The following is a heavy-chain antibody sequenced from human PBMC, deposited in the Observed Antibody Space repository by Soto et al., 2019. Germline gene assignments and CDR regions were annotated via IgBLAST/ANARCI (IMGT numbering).Heavy chain of an antibody. CDR1: GFTFSDYY. V-gene: IGHV3-11*01. J-gene: IGHJ4*02. Sequence: QVQLVESGGGWVKPGGSRRLSCAASGFTFSDYYMSWIRQAPGKGLEWLSYISISGGTIYYADSVKGRFSISRDNAKNSLYLQLSSLRAEDTAVYFCARERARVFDSWGQGTLVTVSS. CDR3: ARERARVFDS. CDR2: ISISGGTI.